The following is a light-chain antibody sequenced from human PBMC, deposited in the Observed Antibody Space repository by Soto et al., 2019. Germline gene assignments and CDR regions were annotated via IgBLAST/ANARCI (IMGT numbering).Light chain of an antibody. V-gene: IGKV3-11*01. CDR1: QSVSSY. Sequence: IGLTQSPATLSLSPGGRATLSYRASQSVSSYLAWYQQKPGQAPRLLIYDAANRATGIPARFSGSGSETDFTLTISSLEPEDFAVYYCQQRSNWPPWTFGQGTKVDI. J-gene: IGKJ1*01. CDR3: QQRSNWPPWT. CDR2: DAA.